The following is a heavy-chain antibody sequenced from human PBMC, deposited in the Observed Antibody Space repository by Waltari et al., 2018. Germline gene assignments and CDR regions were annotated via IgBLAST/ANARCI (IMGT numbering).Heavy chain of an antibody. CDR3: ARDLPSIFSGDYYYYGMDV. D-gene: IGHD3-3*01. V-gene: IGHV1-2*06. J-gene: IGHJ6*02. CDR2: INPNSGGT. CDR1: GYTFTGYY. Sequence: QVQLVQSGAEVKKPGASVKVSCKASGYTFTGYYMHWGRQAPGQGLEWMGRINPNSGGTNYAQKFQGRVTMTRDTSISTAYMELSRLRSDDTAVYYCARDLPSIFSGDYYYYGMDVWGQGTTVTVSS.